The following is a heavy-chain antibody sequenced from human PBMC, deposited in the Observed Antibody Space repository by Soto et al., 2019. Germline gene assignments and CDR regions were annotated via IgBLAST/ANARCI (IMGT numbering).Heavy chain of an antibody. D-gene: IGHD2-15*01. V-gene: IGHV1-69*13. J-gene: IGHJ6*02. Sequence: GASVKVSCKASGGTFCSYAISWVRQAPGQGLEWMGGIIPIFGTANYAQKFQGRVTITADESTSTAYMELSSLRSEDTAVYYCARDGMGGYYYYYGMDVWGQGSTVTVSS. CDR1: GGTFCSYA. CDR2: IIPIFGTA. CDR3: ARDGMGGYYYYYGMDV.